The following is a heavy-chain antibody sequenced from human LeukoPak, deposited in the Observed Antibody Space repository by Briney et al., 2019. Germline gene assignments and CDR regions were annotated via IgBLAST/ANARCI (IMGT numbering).Heavy chain of an antibody. D-gene: IGHD1-20*01. J-gene: IGHJ5*02. Sequence: GGSLRLSCAASGFTFSSYGMHWVRQAPGKGLEWVAVIWYDGSNKYYADSVKGRFTISRDNSKNTLYLQMNSLRAEDTAVYYCAGNWNEFDPWGQGTLVTVSS. CDR1: GFTFSSYG. CDR3: AGNWNEFDP. V-gene: IGHV3-33*01. CDR2: IWYDGSNK.